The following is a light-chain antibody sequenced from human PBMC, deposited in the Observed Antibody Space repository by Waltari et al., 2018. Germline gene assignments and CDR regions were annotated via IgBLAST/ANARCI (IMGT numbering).Light chain of an antibody. J-gene: IGKJ3*01. CDR2: AGS. CDR1: QSLLDSNGNTY. V-gene: IGKV2-40*01. CDR3: MQAIALPFT. Sequence: DIVLTQTPLSLSITPGEPASISCRSSQSLLDSNGNTYLHWFLQRPGQSPQFLIYAGSNRGSGVSARFSASGSGSDFTLKISKVEAEDVGVYYCMQAIALPFTFGPGTKLDVE.